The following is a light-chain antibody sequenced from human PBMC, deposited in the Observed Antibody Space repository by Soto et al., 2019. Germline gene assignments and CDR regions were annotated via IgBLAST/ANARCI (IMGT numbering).Light chain of an antibody. V-gene: IGKV1-9*01. CDR1: QVISTS. Sequence: GERVTITCRASQVISTSLAWYQVKPGKAPKLLIYAASTLESGVPSRFSATVSGTEFSLTITSLQPEDFATYYCQKLFDSPITFGQGTRLEIK. CDR3: QKLFDSPIT. CDR2: AAS. J-gene: IGKJ5*01.